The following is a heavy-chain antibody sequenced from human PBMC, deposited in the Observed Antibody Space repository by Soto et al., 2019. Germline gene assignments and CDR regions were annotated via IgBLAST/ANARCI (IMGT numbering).Heavy chain of an antibody. CDR1: GFTFSSYS. CDR3: ARVPLRFLEWLGHYYYGMDV. Sequence: ESGGGLVQPGGSLRLSCAASGFTFSSYSMNWVRQAPGKGLEWVSYISSSSSTIYYADSVKGRFTISRDNAKNSLYLQMNSLRDEDTAVYYCARVPLRFLEWLGHYYYGMDVWGQGTTVTVSS. D-gene: IGHD3-3*01. V-gene: IGHV3-48*02. J-gene: IGHJ6*02. CDR2: ISSSSSTI.